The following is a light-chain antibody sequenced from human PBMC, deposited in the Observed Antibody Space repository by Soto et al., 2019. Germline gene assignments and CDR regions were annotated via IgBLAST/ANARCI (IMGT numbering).Light chain of an antibody. V-gene: IGKV1-9*01. J-gene: IGKJ4*01. Sequence: IQLTQSPSSLSASVGDSVTITCRASQGISRYLSWYQQKPGRAPKLLISAASTLQSGVPARFSGSGSGKDFTLSITSLQPEDFATYYCQQLNTYPVTFGGGTKVEIK. CDR3: QQLNTYPVT. CDR1: QGISRY. CDR2: AAS.